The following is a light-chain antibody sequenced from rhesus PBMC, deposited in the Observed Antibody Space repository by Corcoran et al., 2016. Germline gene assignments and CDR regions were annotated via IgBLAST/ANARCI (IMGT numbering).Light chain of an antibody. V-gene: IGKV1-21*01. J-gene: IGKJ1*01. Sequence: DIQMTQSPSSLSASVGDRVTITCRASQGISSWLAWYQQKTGKAPKLLFYKASSLQRGVPSRFSGSGTGTDFTLTTSSLQPEDFATYYCQQYNSAPRTFGQGTKVEIK. CDR2: KAS. CDR1: QGISSW. CDR3: QQYNSAPRT.